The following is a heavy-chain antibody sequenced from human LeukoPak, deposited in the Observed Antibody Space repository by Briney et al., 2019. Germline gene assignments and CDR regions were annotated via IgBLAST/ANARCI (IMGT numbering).Heavy chain of an antibody. CDR3: ARITYDFWSGYYMPDDP. D-gene: IGHD3-3*01. CDR2: ISIYNGNT. V-gene: IGHV1-18*03. J-gene: IGHJ5*02. Sequence: AASVKVSCKASGYTFTSYGFSWVRQAPGQGLEWMGWISIYNGNTDYAQKLRGRVTMTTDTSTSTAYMELRSLRSDDMAVYYCARITYDFWSGYYMPDDPWGQGTLVTVSS. CDR1: GYTFTSYG.